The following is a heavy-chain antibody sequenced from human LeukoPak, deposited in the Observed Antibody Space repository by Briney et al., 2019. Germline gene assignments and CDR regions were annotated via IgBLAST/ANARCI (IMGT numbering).Heavy chain of an antibody. Sequence: GASVKVSCKASGYTFTSYGISWVRQAPGQGLEWMGWTSAYNGNTNYAQKLQGRVTMTTDTSTSTAYMELRSLRSDDTAVYYCARDLSKGTSSTSHYYYGMDVWGQGTTVTVSS. CDR1: GYTFTSYG. V-gene: IGHV1-18*01. D-gene: IGHD2-2*01. J-gene: IGHJ6*02. CDR3: ARDLSKGTSSTSHYYYGMDV. CDR2: TSAYNGNT.